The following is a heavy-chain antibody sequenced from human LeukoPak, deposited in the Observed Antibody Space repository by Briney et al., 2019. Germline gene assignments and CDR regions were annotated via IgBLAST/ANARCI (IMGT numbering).Heavy chain of an antibody. CDR3: TVTTRGSDSNFDY. CDR1: GGSISSGGYY. J-gene: IGHJ4*02. D-gene: IGHD4-17*01. CDR2: IYYSGST. Sequence: PSETLSLTCTVSGGSISSGGYYWSWIRQHPGKGLEWIGYIYYSGSTYHNPSLKSRVTISVDTSKNQFSLKLSSVTAADTAVYYCTVTTRGSDSNFDYWGQGTLVTVSS. V-gene: IGHV4-31*03.